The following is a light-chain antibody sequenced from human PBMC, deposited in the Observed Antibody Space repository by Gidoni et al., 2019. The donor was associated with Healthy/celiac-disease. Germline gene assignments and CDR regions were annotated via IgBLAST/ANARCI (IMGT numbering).Light chain of an antibody. CDR2: AAS. CDR1: QSISSY. CDR3: QQSYSTPPR. Sequence: DIQLTQSTSSLSASVGARVTITCRASQSISSYLNWYQQKPGKVPKLLIYAASSLQSGVPSKFSGSGSGTDFPLTISSLQPEDFATYYCQQSYSTPPRFGQGTKVEIK. J-gene: IGKJ1*01. V-gene: IGKV1-39*01.